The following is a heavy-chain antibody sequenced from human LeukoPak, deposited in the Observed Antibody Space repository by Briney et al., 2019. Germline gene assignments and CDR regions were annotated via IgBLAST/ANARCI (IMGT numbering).Heavy chain of an antibody. CDR1: GFTFSSYG. CDR2: IWYGGSNK. J-gene: IGHJ6*03. V-gene: IGHV3-30*02. D-gene: IGHD6-13*01. Sequence: GGSLRLSCAASGFTFSSYGMHWVRQAPGKGLEWVAVIWYGGSNKYYADSVKGRFTISRDNSKNTLYLQMNSLRAEDTAVYYCAKEVGQQLDYYYYYMDVWGKGTTVTVSS. CDR3: AKEVGQQLDYYYYYMDV.